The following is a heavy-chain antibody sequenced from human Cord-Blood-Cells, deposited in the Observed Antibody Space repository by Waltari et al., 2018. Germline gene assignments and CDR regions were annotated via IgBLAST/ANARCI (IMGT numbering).Heavy chain of an antibody. Sequence: QVQLQESGPALVKHSETLSLTSTVSGGSISSYYWSWIRQPPGKGLEGIGYIYYSGSTNHNPSRKRRVTISVDTSKNQFSLKLSSVTAADTAVYYCARHEGSYDFWSGYYYWGQGTLVTVSS. CDR3: ARHEGSYDFWSGYYY. V-gene: IGHV4-59*08. CDR1: GGSISSYY. CDR2: IYYSGST. D-gene: IGHD3-3*01. J-gene: IGHJ4*02.